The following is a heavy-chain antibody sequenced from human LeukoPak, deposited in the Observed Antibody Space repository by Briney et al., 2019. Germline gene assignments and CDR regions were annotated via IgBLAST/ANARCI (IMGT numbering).Heavy chain of an antibody. J-gene: IGHJ6*02. Sequence: QSGGSLRLSCAASGFTFSNYALSWVRQAPGKGLEWVSTISDTSTNTYYADSVTGRFTISRDNSMNTLYLQMNSLRAEDTAVYFCAKVPYPDYGSWRPPFMDVWGQGTTVAVSS. CDR3: AKVPYPDYGSWRPPFMDV. CDR1: GFTFSNYA. CDR2: ISDTSTNT. D-gene: IGHD3-10*01. V-gene: IGHV3-23*01.